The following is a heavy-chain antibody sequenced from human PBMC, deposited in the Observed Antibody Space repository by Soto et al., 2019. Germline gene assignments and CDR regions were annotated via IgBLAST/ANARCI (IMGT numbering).Heavy chain of an antibody. CDR2: IIPIFGTA. CDR1: GGTFSSYA. CDR3: ARVYSSSPIPPL. D-gene: IGHD6-6*01. J-gene: IGHJ4*02. V-gene: IGHV1-69*06. Sequence: QVQLVQSGAEVKKPGSSVKVSCKASGGTFSSYAISWVRQAPGQGLEWMGGIIPIFGTANYAQKFQGRVTITGDKSTSTAYMGRSSLRSEDRAVYYCARVYSSSPIPPLWGQGTLVTVSS.